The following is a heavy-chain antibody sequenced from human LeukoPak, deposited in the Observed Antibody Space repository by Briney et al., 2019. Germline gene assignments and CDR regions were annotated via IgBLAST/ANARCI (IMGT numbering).Heavy chain of an antibody. CDR2: VFYTGNT. CDR3: AKRLGSSADGILKYYFDY. V-gene: IGHV4-39*01. CDR1: GVSIISSNYY. D-gene: IGHD6-13*01. Sequence: SETLSLTCTVSGVSIISSNYYWGWFRQPPGKSLEWIASVFYTGNTRHNPSLKSRVTISVDTSKNEFSLNLSSVTAEDTAVYYCAKRLGSSADGILKYYFDYWGQGTLVTVSS. J-gene: IGHJ4*02.